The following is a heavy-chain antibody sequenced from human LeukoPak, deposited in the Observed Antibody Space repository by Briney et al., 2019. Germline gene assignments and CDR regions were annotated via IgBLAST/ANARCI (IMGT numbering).Heavy chain of an antibody. Sequence: PGGSLRLSWAASGFTFSSYGMSWVRQAPGKGLEWLANIKQEGSEKYYVDSLKGRFTISRDNAKNSLYLQMNSLRAEDTAVYYCARVSPNTVTTLQYFDYWGQGTLVTVSS. CDR3: ARVSPNTVTTLQYFDY. J-gene: IGHJ4*02. CDR1: GFTFSSYG. CDR2: IKQEGSEK. D-gene: IGHD4-17*01. V-gene: IGHV3-7*01.